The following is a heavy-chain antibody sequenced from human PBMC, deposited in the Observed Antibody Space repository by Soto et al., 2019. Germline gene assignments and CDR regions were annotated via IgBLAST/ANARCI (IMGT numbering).Heavy chain of an antibody. CDR1: GFTFGHYA. CDR2: ITYGGDFT. J-gene: IGHJ4*02. Sequence: GGSLRLSCAASGFTFGHYALDWVRQAPGKRLEWISTITYGGDFTHYAESVKGRFTVSRDNSKNILYLEMNSLGAEDTALYYCARDPSTGKADYWGRGTLVTVSS. V-gene: IGHV3-23*01. CDR3: ARDPSTGKADY. D-gene: IGHD3-9*01.